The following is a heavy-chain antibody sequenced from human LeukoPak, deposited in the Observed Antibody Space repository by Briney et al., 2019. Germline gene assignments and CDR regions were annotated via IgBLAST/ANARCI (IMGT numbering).Heavy chain of an antibody. CDR3: AREEHYYDSSGYYHLDAFDI. CDR2: INTNTGNP. J-gene: IGHJ3*02. Sequence: ASVKVSCKASGYTFTSYYMHWVRQAPGQGLEWMGWINTNTGNPTYAQGFTGRFVFSLDTSVSTAYLQISSLKAEDTAVYYCAREEHYYDSSGYYHLDAFDIWGQGTMVTVSS. D-gene: IGHD3-22*01. V-gene: IGHV7-4-1*02. CDR1: GYTFTSYY.